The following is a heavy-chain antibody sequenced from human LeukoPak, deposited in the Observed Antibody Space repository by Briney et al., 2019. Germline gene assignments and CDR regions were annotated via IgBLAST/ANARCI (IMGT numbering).Heavy chain of an antibody. V-gene: IGHV3-53*01. CDR2: IYSGGST. CDR3: AREPYSYGFDY. D-gene: IGHD5-18*01. J-gene: IGHJ4*02. CDR1: GFTVSSND. Sequence: PGGSLRLSCAASGFTVSSNDMSWVRQAPGKGLECISVIYSGGSTDYADSVKGRLTISRDNSKNTLYLQMNSLRAGDTAVYYCAREPYSYGFDYWGQGTLVTVSS.